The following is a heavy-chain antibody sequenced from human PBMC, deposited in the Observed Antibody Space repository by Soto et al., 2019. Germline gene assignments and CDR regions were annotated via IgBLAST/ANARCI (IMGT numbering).Heavy chain of an antibody. CDR2: IYSGGST. CDR3: ARGPPYCSSTSCYPINNNWFDP. D-gene: IGHD2-2*01. J-gene: IGHJ5*02. V-gene: IGHV3-53*01. CDR1: GFTVSSNY. Sequence: GGSLRLSCAASGFTVSSNYMSWVRQAPGKGLEWVSVIYSGGSTYYADSVKGRFTISRDNSKNTLYLQMNSLRAEDTAVYYCARGPPYCSSTSCYPINNNWFDPWGQGTLVTVSS.